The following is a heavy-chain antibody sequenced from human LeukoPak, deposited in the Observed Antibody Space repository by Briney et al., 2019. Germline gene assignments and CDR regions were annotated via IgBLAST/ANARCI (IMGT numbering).Heavy chain of an antibody. V-gene: IGHV1-18*04. Sequence: ASVKVSCKASGYTFTSYGISWVRQAPGQGLEWMGWISAYNGNTNYAQKLQGRVTMTTDTSTSTAYMELSRLRSDDTAVYYCARANFLSCSSTSCLFDYWGQGTLVTVSS. CDR1: GYTFTSYG. CDR2: ISAYNGNT. J-gene: IGHJ4*02. CDR3: ARANFLSCSSTSCLFDY. D-gene: IGHD2-2*01.